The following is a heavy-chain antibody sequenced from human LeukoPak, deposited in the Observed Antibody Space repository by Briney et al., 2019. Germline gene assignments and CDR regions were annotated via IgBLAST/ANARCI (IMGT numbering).Heavy chain of an antibody. D-gene: IGHD6-19*01. CDR1: GYTFTGYY. CDR2: INPNSGGT. J-gene: IGHJ4*02. Sequence: GASVKVSCKASGYTFTGYYMHWVRQAPGQGLEWMGWINPNSGGTNYAQKSQGRVTMTRDTSISTAYMELSRLRPDDTAVYYCARGASGWYLDYWGQGTLVTVSS. V-gene: IGHV1-2*02. CDR3: ARGASGWYLDY.